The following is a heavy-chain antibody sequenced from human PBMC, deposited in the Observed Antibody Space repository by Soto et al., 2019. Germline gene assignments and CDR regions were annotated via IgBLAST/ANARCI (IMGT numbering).Heavy chain of an antibody. D-gene: IGHD3-10*01. J-gene: IGHJ4*02. CDR2: IRSKAYGGTT. V-gene: IGHV3-49*04. CDR3: TRDPYYYFDY. CDR1: GFTFGDYA. Sequence: QPGGSLRLSCTASGFTFGDYAMSWVRQAPGKGLEWVGFIRSKAYGGTTEYAASVKGRFTISRDDSKSIAYLQMNSLKTEDTAVYYCTRDPYYYFDYWGQGTLVTVSS.